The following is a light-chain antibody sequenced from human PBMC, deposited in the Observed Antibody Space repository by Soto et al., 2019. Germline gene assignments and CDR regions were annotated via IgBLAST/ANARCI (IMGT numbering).Light chain of an antibody. CDR3: PPYSDSPT. Sequence: EIVMTQSPATLSVSPGERATLSCRASRSVSSKLAWYQQKPGQAPWLLIYGASTRATGIPARFSGSGSGTEFPLTISSLQSEDFAVYYCPPYSDSPTFGQGTKVEIK. CDR1: RSVSSK. CDR2: GAS. J-gene: IGKJ1*01. V-gene: IGKV3D-15*01.